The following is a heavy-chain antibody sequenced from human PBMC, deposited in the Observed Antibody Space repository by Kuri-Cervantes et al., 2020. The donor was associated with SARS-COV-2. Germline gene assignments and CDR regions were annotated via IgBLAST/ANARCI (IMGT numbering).Heavy chain of an antibody. V-gene: IGHV5-51*01. CDR3: ARTRGSYYTDAFDL. D-gene: IGHD1-26*01. CDR1: GFRFTTYW. J-gene: IGHJ3*01. Sequence: KVSCKGSGFRFTTYWIGWVRQMPGKGPEWMAIIYPTDSDTRYSPSFQGQVTISADKSISTAYLQWSSLKASDSAMYYCARTRGSYYTDAFDLWGQGTMVTVSS. CDR2: IYPTDSDT.